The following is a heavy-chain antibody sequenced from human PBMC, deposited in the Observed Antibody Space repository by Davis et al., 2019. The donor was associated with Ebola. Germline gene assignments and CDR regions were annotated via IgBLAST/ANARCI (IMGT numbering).Heavy chain of an antibody. Sequence: AASVKVSCKASGYTFTSYGISWVRQAPGQGLEWMGWISAYNGNTNYAQKFQGWVTMTRDTSISTAYMELSRLRSDDTAVYYCARDRHDILTGWFDPWGQGTLVTVSS. J-gene: IGHJ5*02. CDR2: ISAYNGNT. CDR3: ARDRHDILTGWFDP. D-gene: IGHD3-9*01. V-gene: IGHV1-18*01. CDR1: GYTFTSYG.